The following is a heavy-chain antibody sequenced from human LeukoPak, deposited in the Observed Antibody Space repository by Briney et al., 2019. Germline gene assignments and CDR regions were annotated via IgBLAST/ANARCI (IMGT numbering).Heavy chain of an antibody. J-gene: IGHJ4*02. CDR1: RLTFSTYA. Sequence: PGGSLRLSCAASRLTFSTYAMSWVRQAPGKGLEWVSAISGSGGSTYYADSVKGRFTISRDNSKNTLYLQMNSLRVEDTAVYYCAKDKGRAAGFDYRGQGTLVTVSS. V-gene: IGHV3-23*01. D-gene: IGHD6-13*01. CDR3: AKDKGRAAGFDY. CDR2: ISGSGGST.